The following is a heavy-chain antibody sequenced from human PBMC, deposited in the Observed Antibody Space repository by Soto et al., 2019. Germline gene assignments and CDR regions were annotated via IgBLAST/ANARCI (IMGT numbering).Heavy chain of an antibody. D-gene: IGHD2-8*01. CDR3: AKNGQPPYYYYGMDV. J-gene: IGHJ6*02. CDR2: ISGYNGDT. V-gene: IGHV1-18*01. Sequence: QGQLVQSGGEVKKPGASVKVSCKASDYTFTRYGISWLRQAPGQGLEWMGWISGYNGDTKYAQKFQGRVTMTVDTSTTTAYMELRSLTSDDRAVYYCAKNGQPPYYYYGMDVWGQGTTVTVSS. CDR1: DYTFTRYG.